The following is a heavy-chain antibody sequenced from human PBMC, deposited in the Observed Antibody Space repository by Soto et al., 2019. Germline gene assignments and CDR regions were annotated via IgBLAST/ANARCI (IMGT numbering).Heavy chain of an antibody. CDR3: AKRGGDSGWGDFDS. J-gene: IGHJ4*02. CDR1: GFTFSDYY. Sequence: QVQLVESGGGLVKPGGSLRLSCAASGFTFSDYYMSWIRQAPGKGLEWVSTISHSDHSTYYADSVKGRFTVSRDNSENTLYLQMNGLRAEDTAIYYCAKRGGDSGWGDFDSWGQGILVTVSS. D-gene: IGHD6-19*01. V-gene: IGHV3-11*01. CDR2: ISHSDHST.